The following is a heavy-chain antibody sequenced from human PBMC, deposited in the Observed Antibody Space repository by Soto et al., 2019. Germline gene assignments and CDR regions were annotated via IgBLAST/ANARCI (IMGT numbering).Heavy chain of an antibody. CDR1: GFTFSSYS. CDR2: ISSSSSYI. Sequence: PGGSLRLSCAASGFTFSSYSMNWVRQAPGKGLEWVSSISSSSSYIYYADSVKGRFTISRDNAKNSLYLQMNSLRAEDTAVYYCARDSTSRVGLVYYYYGMDVWGQGTTVTVSS. D-gene: IGHD1-26*01. CDR3: ARDSTSRVGLVYYYYGMDV. V-gene: IGHV3-21*01. J-gene: IGHJ6*02.